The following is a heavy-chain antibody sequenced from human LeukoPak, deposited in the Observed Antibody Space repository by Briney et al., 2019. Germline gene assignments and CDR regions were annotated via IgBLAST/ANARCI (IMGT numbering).Heavy chain of an antibody. J-gene: IGHJ4*02. CDR1: GFTFDDYA. CDR3: AKDRNYYGSGTYLRLDY. D-gene: IGHD3-10*01. Sequence: GGSLRLSCAASGFTFDDYAMHWVRQAPGKGLEWVSGISWNSGSIGYADSVKGRFTISRDNSKNTLYLQMNSLRAEDTAVYYCAKDRNYYGSGTYLRLDYWGQGTLVTVSS. CDR2: ISWNSGSI. V-gene: IGHV3-9*01.